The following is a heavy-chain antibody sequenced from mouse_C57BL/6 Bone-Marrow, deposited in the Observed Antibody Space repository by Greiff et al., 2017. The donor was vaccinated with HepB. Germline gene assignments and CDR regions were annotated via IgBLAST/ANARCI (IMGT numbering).Heavy chain of an antibody. D-gene: IGHD1-1*01. Sequence: QVQLQQSGAELVRPGTSVKMSCKASGYTFTNYWIGWAKQSPAHGLEWIGDIYPGGGYTNYNEKFKGKATLTADKSSSTAYMQFSSLTSEDSAIYYCARRSPYYYGSSYGYWGQGTTLTVSS. CDR1: GYTFTNYW. V-gene: IGHV1-63*01. J-gene: IGHJ2*01. CDR3: ARRSPYYYGSSYGY. CDR2: IYPGGGYT.